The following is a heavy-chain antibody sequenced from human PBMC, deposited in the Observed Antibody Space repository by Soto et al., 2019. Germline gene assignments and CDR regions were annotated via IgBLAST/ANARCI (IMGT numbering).Heavy chain of an antibody. J-gene: IGHJ6*02. CDR1: GGTFSSYA. Sequence: SVKVSCKASGGTFSSYAISCVRQAPGQGLEWMGGIIPIFGTANYAQKFQGRVTITADKSTSTAYMELSSLRSEDTAVYYCARSVPAKTYYYGMDVWGQGTTVTV. V-gene: IGHV1-69*06. D-gene: IGHD2-2*01. CDR3: ARSVPAKTYYYGMDV. CDR2: IIPIFGTA.